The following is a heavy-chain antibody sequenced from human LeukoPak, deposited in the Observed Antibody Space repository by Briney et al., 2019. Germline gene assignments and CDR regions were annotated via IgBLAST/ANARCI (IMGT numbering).Heavy chain of an antibody. J-gene: IGHJ4*02. D-gene: IGHD1-26*01. Sequence: ASVKLSCKASGGTFSSYVISWVRQPPGQGLEWIGRIIPAFCTTVFAQRFQGRVKMTTDESTSAAYLDLSSLTFDDTAVYYCARSGSKSWGYFESWGQGTLVTVSS. CDR1: GGTFSSYV. CDR2: IIPAFCTT. V-gene: IGHV1-69*05. CDR3: ARSGSKSWGYFES.